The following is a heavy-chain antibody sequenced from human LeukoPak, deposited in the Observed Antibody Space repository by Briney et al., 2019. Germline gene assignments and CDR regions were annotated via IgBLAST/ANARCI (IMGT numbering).Heavy chain of an antibody. V-gene: IGHV1-18*01. D-gene: IGHD3-10*01. CDR1: GYTFTSYG. CDR3: ARDLGFYGSGSYSGY. Sequence: ASVKVSCKASGYTFTSYGISWVRQAPGQGLEWMGCISAYNGNTNYAQKLQGRVTMTTDTSTSTAYMELRSLRSDDAAVYYCARDLGFYGSGSYSGYWGQGTLVTVSS. J-gene: IGHJ4*02. CDR2: ISAYNGNT.